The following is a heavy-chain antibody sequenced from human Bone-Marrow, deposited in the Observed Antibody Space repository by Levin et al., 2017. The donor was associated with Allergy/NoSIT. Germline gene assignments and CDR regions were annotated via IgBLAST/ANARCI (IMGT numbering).Heavy chain of an antibody. V-gene: IGHV1-8*02. CDR2: MNPNNGNT. CDR3: ARESGSYDRTMDV. J-gene: IGHJ6*02. Sequence: ASVKVSCKATGYTFTTYDIAWVRQAAGQGLEWMAWMNPNNGNTGYAQKFQGRVTMTKDPSISTAYMALSNLRSEDTAVYYCARESGSYDRTMDVWGQGTTVTVSS. CDR1: GYTFTTYD. D-gene: IGHD3-22*01.